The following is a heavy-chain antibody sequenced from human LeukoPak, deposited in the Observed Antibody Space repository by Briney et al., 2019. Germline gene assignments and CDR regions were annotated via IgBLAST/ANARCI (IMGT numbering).Heavy chain of an antibody. V-gene: IGHV4-59*01. CDR1: GGSISSYY. Sequence: PSETLSLTCTVSGGSISSYYWSWIRQPPGKGLEWIGYIYYSGSTNYNPSLKSRVTISVDTSKNQFSLKLSSVTAADTAVYYCARDSFQGSGSYYARWFDPWGQGTLVTVSS. CDR2: IYYSGST. J-gene: IGHJ5*02. CDR3: ARDSFQGSGSYYARWFDP. D-gene: IGHD3-10*01.